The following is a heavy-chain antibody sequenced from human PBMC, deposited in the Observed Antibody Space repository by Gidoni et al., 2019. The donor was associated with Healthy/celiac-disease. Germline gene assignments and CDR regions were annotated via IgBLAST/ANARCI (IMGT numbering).Heavy chain of an antibody. D-gene: IGHD2-2*02. CDR3: ASGHCSSTSCYTGLFDY. CDR1: GGSISSSSYY. CDR2: IYYSGST. V-gene: IGHV4-39*01. J-gene: IGHJ4*02. Sequence: QLQLQESGPGLVKPSETLSLTCTVSGGSISSSSYYWGWIRQPPGKGLEWIGSIYYSGSTYYNPSLKSRVTISVDTSKNQFSLKLSSVTAADTAVYYCASGHCSSTSCYTGLFDYWGQGTLVTVSS.